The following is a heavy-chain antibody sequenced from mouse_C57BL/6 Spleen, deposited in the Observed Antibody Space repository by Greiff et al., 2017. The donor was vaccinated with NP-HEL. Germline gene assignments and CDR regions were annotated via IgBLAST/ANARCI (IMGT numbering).Heavy chain of an antibody. J-gene: IGHJ3*01. Sequence: QVQLQQSGAELVRPGASVTLSCKASGYTFTDYEMHWVKQTPVHGLEWIGAIDPETGGTAYNQKFKGKAILTADKSSSTAYMELRSLTSEDSAVYYCTRRNYYGSSIPFAYWGQGTLVTVSA. CDR2: IDPETGGT. V-gene: IGHV1-15*01. CDR3: TRRNYYGSSIPFAY. CDR1: GYTFTDYE. D-gene: IGHD1-1*01.